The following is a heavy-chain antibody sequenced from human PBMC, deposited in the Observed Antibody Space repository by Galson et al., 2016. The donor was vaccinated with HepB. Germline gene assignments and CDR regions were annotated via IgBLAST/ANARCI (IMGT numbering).Heavy chain of an antibody. V-gene: IGHV3-11*01. CDR3: ARGEYDFWSGYYYGMDV. D-gene: IGHD3-3*01. CDR2: ISSTGSKI. CDR1: GFTFSDYY. J-gene: IGHJ6*02. Sequence: SLRLSCAASGFTFSDYYMSWIRQAPGKGLEWVSFISSTGSKIYYAESVKGRFTISRDNAKNSLHLQMNSLRAEDTALCYCARGEYDFWSGYYYGMDVWGQGTTVTVSS.